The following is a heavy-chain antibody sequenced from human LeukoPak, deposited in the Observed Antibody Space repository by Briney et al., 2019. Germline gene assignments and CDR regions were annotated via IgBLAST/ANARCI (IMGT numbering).Heavy chain of an antibody. CDR2: IYYSGST. V-gene: IGHV4-59*01. J-gene: IGHJ4*02. CDR1: GGSISSYY. D-gene: IGHD3-22*01. Sequence: SETLSLTCTVAGGSISSYYWNWIRQPPGKGLEWLGYIYYSGSTKYNPSLESRVTISLDTSKNQFSLNLSSVTAADTALYYCARGGAFYFDLDYWGQGALVTVSS. CDR3: ARGGAFYFDLDY.